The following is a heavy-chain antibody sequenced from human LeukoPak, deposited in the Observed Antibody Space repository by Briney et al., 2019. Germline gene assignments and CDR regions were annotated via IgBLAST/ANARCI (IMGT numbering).Heavy chain of an antibody. CDR2: ISAYNGNT. V-gene: IGHV1-18*01. Sequence: ASVTVSCKASGYTFTSYGISWVRQAPGQGLEWMGWISAYNGNTNYAQKLQGRVTMTTDTSTSTAYMELRSLRSDDTAVYYCASSYYYGSGSYYKGLFDYWGQGTLVTVSS. J-gene: IGHJ4*02. CDR3: ASSYYYGSGSYYKGLFDY. CDR1: GYTFTSYG. D-gene: IGHD3-10*01.